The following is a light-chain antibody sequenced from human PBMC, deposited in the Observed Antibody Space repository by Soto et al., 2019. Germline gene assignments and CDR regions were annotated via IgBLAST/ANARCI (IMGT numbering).Light chain of an antibody. J-gene: IGKJ1*01. CDR2: GAS. Sequence: DTVITQSLATLSVSPGERATRSFRASQSVGSNLAWYQQKPGQAPRLLIYGASTRATGIPARFSGSGSGTEFTLTISSLQSEDFAVYYCQQYGCSPWTFGQGTKVDIK. CDR3: QQYGCSPWT. CDR1: QSVGSN. V-gene: IGKV3-15*01.